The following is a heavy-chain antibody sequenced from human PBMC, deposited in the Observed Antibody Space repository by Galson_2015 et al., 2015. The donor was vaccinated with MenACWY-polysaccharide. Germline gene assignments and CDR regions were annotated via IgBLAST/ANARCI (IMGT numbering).Heavy chain of an antibody. CDR1: GYSFPSYW. D-gene: IGHD4-17*01. V-gene: IGHV5-51*03. Sequence: QSGAEVKKPGESLKISFKGSGYSFPSYWIGWVRQMPGKGLEWMGVIYPGDSDTRYSPSFQGQVTISADKSISTAYLQWSSLKASDTAMYYCARGGDYVVVYNWFDPWGQGTLVTVSS. CDR3: ARGGDYVVVYNWFDP. CDR2: IYPGDSDT. J-gene: IGHJ5*02.